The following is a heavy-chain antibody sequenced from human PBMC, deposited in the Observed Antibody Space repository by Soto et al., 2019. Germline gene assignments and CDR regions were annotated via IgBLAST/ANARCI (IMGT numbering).Heavy chain of an antibody. CDR1: GFTFSSYA. CDR3: AKSRVDYYDSSGYYYS. Sequence: VGSLRLSCAASGFTFSSYAMSWVRQAPGKGLEWVSAISGSGGSTYYADSVKGRFTISRDNSKNTLYLQMNSLRAEDTAVYYCAKSRVDYYDSSGYYYSWGQGTLVTVS. CDR2: ISGSGGST. J-gene: IGHJ4*02. V-gene: IGHV3-23*01. D-gene: IGHD3-22*01.